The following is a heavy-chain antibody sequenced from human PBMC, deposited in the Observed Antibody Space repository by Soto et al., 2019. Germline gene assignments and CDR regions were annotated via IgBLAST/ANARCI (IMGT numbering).Heavy chain of an antibody. CDR3: ARIELTRDIVVVPAAMWPYYFDY. D-gene: IGHD2-2*01. J-gene: IGHJ4*02. CDR1: GFTFSDYY. V-gene: IGHV3-11*06. Sequence: PGGSLRLSCAASGFTFSDYYMSWIRQAPGKGLEWVSYISSSSSYTNYADSVKGRFTISRDNAKNSLYLQMNSLRAEDTAVYYCARIELTRDIVVVPAAMWPYYFDYWGQGTQVTVSS. CDR2: ISSSSSYT.